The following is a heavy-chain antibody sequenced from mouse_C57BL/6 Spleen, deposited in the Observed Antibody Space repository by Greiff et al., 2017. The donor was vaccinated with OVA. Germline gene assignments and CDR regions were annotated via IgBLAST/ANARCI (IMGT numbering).Heavy chain of an antibody. Sequence: QVQLQQPGAELVMPGASVKLSCTASGYTFTSYWMHWVTQRPGQGLEWIGEIDPSDSYTNYNQKFKGKSTLTVDKSSSTAYMQLSSLTSEDSAVYYCASNYVFAYWGQGTLVTVSA. CDR2: IDPSDSYT. J-gene: IGHJ3*01. CDR1: GYTFTSYW. V-gene: IGHV1-69*01. CDR3: ASNYVFAY. D-gene: IGHD2-1*01.